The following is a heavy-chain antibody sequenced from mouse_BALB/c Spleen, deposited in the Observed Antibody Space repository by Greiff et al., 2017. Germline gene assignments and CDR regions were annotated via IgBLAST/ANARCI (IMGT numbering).Heavy chain of an antibody. Sequence: EVMLVESGGGLVQPGGSMKLSCVASGFTFSNYWMNWVRQSPEKGLEWVAEIRLKSNNYATHYAESVKGRFTISRDDSKSSVYLQMNNLRAEDTGIYYCTRDGLYAMDYWGQGTSVTVSS. CDR2: IRLKSNNYAT. CDR3: TRDGLYAMDY. V-gene: IGHV6-6*02. CDR1: GFTFSNYW. D-gene: IGHD2-3*01. J-gene: IGHJ4*01.